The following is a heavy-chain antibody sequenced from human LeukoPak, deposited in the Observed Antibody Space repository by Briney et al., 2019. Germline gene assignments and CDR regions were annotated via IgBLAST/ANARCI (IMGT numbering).Heavy chain of an antibody. Sequence: PGGSLRLSCTPSGFTFRDYAMNWVRQAPGKGVEWVGFIRSKTYGLTTEYAASVKGRFTISRDDSKSIAYLQMNSLKTEDTAVYYCTSISSIGIFYYWGQGTLVTVSS. J-gene: IGHJ4*02. CDR2: IRSKTYGLTT. CDR3: TSISSIGIFYY. V-gene: IGHV3-49*04. CDR1: GFTFRDYA. D-gene: IGHD3-22*01.